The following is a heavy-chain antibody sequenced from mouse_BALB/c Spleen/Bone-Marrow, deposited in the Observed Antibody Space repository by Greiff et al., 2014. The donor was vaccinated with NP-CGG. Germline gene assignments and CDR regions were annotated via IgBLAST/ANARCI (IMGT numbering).Heavy chain of an antibody. CDR1: GFTFSNYG. Sequence: EVKLVESGGDLVKPGGSLKLSCAASGFTFSNYGMSWARQTPDKRLEWVATISSGGSYTYYPDSVKGRFTISRDNAKNTLYLQMSSLKSEDTAMYYCARRDGGPMDYWGQGTSVTVSS. J-gene: IGHJ4*01. D-gene: IGHD2-3*01. V-gene: IGHV5-6*02. CDR3: ARRDGGPMDY. CDR2: ISSGGSYT.